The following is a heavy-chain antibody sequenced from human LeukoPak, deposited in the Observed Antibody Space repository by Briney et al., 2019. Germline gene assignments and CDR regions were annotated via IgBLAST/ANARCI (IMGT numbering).Heavy chain of an antibody. Sequence: GRSLRLSCAASGFTFSNYGMHWVRQAPGKGLEWVAVISYDGSNKYYADSVKGRFTISRDNSKNTLYLQMNSPRAEDTAVYYCAKDREKWGNYYYYGMDVWGQGTTVTVSS. V-gene: IGHV3-30*18. CDR2: ISYDGSNK. D-gene: IGHD1-26*01. J-gene: IGHJ6*02. CDR3: AKDREKWGNYYYYGMDV. CDR1: GFTFSNYG.